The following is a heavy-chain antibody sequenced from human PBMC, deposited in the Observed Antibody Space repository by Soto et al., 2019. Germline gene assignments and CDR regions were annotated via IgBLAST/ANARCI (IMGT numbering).Heavy chain of an antibody. CDR2: ISGSGGGT. J-gene: IGHJ5*01. Sequence: GGSLRLSCAASRFAFSTYAMAWVRQAPGKGLEWVSAISGSGGGTYYADSVKGRFTISRDNSKNTLYLQMDSLRADDTAIYYCPKGTTATRTGWFASWGQGT. CDR1: RFAFSTYA. V-gene: IGHV3-23*01. D-gene: IGHD1-1*01. CDR3: PKGTTATRTGWFAS.